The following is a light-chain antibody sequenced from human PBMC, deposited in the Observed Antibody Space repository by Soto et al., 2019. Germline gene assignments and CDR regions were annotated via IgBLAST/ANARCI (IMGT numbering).Light chain of an antibody. Sequence: QSVLTQPPSVSAAPGQQVTISCSGSSSNIGDNYVSWYQHLPGTAPKLVVYDNDSRPSGIPGRFSGSKSGTSATLAITGLKTGDEADYYCGTWDERLDGNYVFGTGTKVTVL. CDR3: GTWDERLDGNYV. CDR2: DND. J-gene: IGLJ1*01. CDR1: SSNIGDNY. V-gene: IGLV1-51*01.